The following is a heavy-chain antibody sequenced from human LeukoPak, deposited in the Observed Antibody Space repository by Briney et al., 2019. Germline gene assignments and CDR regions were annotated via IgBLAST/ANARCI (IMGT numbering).Heavy chain of an antibody. CDR1: GFTISSYD. J-gene: IGHJ6*02. V-gene: IGHV3-48*03. CDR3: ARDRSRYGMDV. Sequence: GGSLRLSCAASGFTISSYDMNWVRQAPGKGLEWVSYISSSGSTIYYADSVKGRFTISRDNAKNSLYLQMNSLRAEDTAVYYCARDRSRYGMDVWGQGTTVTVSS. CDR2: ISSSGSTI.